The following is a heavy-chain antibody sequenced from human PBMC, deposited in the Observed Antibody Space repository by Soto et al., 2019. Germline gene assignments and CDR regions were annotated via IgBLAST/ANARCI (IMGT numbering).Heavy chain of an antibody. CDR3: VRRNVSATGIDWFDP. CDR2: INAANGDT. CDR1: GYTFTSYG. D-gene: IGHD6-13*01. Sequence: ASVKVSCKASGYTFTSYGIHWVRQAPGQRLEWMGWINAANGDTKYSPKFQGRVTITRDTSASTAYMELSSLRSEDTAVYYCVRRNVSATGIDWFDPWGQGTMVTVSS. V-gene: IGHV1-3*01. J-gene: IGHJ5*02.